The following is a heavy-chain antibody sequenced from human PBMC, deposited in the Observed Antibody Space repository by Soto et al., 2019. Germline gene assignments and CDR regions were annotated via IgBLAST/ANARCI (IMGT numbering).Heavy chain of an antibody. CDR3: ARLRYYGSGSDWFGP. Sequence: SETLSLTCTASGASSSNYYWSWIRQPPGKGLEWIAYMYYNGRTNYNPSLKNRVTISIDTSKNQFSLKLSSVTAADTAVYYCARLRYYGSGSDWFGPWGQGTLVTVSS. D-gene: IGHD3-10*01. CDR1: GASSSNYY. V-gene: IGHV4-59*08. CDR2: MYYNGRT. J-gene: IGHJ5*02.